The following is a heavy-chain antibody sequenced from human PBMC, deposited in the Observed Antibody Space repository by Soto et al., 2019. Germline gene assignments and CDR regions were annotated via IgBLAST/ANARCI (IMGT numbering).Heavy chain of an antibody. D-gene: IGHD3-3*01. V-gene: IGHV1-46*01. CDR1: GYTFTSYY. Sequence: ASVKVSCKASGYTFTSYYIHWVRQAPGQGLEWMGIINPSGGSTSYAQKFQGRVTMTRDTSTSTVYMELSSLRSEDTAVYYCARDTNDFWSGYPGVYYYGMDVWGQGTTVTVSS. J-gene: IGHJ6*02. CDR3: ARDTNDFWSGYPGVYYYGMDV. CDR2: INPSGGST.